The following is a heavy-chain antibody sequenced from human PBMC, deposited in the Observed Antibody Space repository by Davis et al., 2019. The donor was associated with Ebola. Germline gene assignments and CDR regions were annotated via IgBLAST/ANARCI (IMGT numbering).Heavy chain of an antibody. CDR3: AKDMGGYCSGGSCHGGWFDP. Sequence: GGSLRLSCAASGFTFSSYAMSWVRQAPGKGLEWVSAISGSGGSTYYADSVKGRFTISRDNSKNTLYLQMNSLRAEDTAVYYCAKDMGGYCSGGSCHGGWFDPWGQGTLVTVSS. CDR2: ISGSGGST. J-gene: IGHJ5*02. CDR1: GFTFSSYA. D-gene: IGHD2-15*01. V-gene: IGHV3-23*01.